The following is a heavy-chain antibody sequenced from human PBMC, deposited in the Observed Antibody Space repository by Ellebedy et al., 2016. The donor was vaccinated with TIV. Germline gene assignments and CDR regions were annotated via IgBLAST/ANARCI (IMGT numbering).Heavy chain of an antibody. D-gene: IGHD4-11*01. CDR2: IDPSDSDT. J-gene: IGHJ4*02. CDR1: GYSFTDFW. Sequence: GESLKISCKVSGYSFTDFWIGWVRQMPGKGLEWMGIIDPSDSDTTYSPSFQGHVTISADKSISTLYLQWSSLKASDTAMYYCARGLQSYFFDFWGQGTLVTVSS. V-gene: IGHV5-51*01. CDR3: ARGLQSYFFDF.